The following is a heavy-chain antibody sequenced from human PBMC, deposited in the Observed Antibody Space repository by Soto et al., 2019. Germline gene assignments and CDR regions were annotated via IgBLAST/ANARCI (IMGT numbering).Heavy chain of an antibody. CDR3: ARVIMDV. CDR2: ISDYGSNQ. Sequence: PGGSLRLSCAASGFTLSSYGMHWVRQAPGKGLERVAFISDYGSNQYYRDSVKGPFTISRDNAKNSLYLQMNSLRDEDTAVYYCARVIMDVWGQGTTVTVSS. CDR1: GFTLSSYG. V-gene: IGHV3-30*03. J-gene: IGHJ6*02.